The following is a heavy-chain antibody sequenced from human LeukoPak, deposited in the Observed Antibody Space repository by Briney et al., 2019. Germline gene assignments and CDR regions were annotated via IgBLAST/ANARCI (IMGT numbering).Heavy chain of an antibody. CDR3: AGNYYYYYGMDV. J-gene: IGHJ6*02. Sequence: SETLSLTCAVYGGSFSGYYWSWIRQPPGKGLEWIGEINHSGSTNYNPSLKSRVTISVDMSKNQFSLKLSSVTAADTAVYYCAGNYYYYYGMDVWGQGTTVTVSS. CDR1: GGSFSGYY. CDR2: INHSGST. V-gene: IGHV4-34*01.